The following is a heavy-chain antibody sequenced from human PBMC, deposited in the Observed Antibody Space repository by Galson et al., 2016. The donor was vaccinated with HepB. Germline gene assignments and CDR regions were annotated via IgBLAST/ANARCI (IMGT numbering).Heavy chain of an antibody. D-gene: IGHD3/OR15-3a*01. J-gene: IGHJ6*02. CDR3: ARELWTATPPYQYFGMDV. Sequence: SLRLSCAASGFAFSNYAMNWVRQAPGKGLEWVSGILGGSGSAYYADSVKGRFTVSRDNSKNTVYLQMNSLRAEDTARYYCARELWTATPPYQYFGMDVWGQGTTVTVS. CDR2: ILGGSGSA. V-gene: IGHV3-23*01. CDR1: GFAFSNYA.